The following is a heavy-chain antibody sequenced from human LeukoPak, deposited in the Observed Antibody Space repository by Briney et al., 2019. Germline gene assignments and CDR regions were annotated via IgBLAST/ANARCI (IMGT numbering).Heavy chain of an antibody. V-gene: IGHV3-21*01. J-gene: IGHJ4*02. Sequence: GGSLRLSCAASGFTFSSYSMNWVRQAPGKGLEWVSSISSSSSYIYYADSVKGRFTISRDNSKNTLYLQMNSLRAEDTAVYYCARAGFTFSDYFGSFFDYWGQGTLVTVSS. CDR1: GFTFSSYS. CDR3: ARAGFTFSDYFGSFFDY. CDR2: ISSSSSYI. D-gene: IGHD3-10*01.